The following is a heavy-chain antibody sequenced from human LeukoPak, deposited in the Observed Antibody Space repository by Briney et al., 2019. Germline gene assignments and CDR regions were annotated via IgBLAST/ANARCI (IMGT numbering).Heavy chain of an antibody. CDR1: GGSISSYY. CDR3: ARRAQLWSAYFDY. V-gene: IGHV4-34*01. Sequence: SETLSLTCTVSGGSISSYYWSWIRQPPGKGLEWIGEINHSGSTNYNPSLKSRVTISVDTSKNQFSLKLSSVTAADTAVYYCARRAQLWSAYFDYWGQGTLVTVSS. CDR2: INHSGST. J-gene: IGHJ4*02. D-gene: IGHD5-18*01.